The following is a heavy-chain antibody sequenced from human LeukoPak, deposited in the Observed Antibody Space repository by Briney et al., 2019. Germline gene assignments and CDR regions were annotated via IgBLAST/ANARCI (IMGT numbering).Heavy chain of an antibody. Sequence: PGGSLKLSCAASGFTFSGSAMHWVRQASGKGLEWVGRIRSKANSYATAYAASVKGRFTISRDDSKNTAYLQMNSLKTEDTAVYYCTTLIAVAGTLIWGQGTLVTVSS. V-gene: IGHV3-73*01. J-gene: IGHJ4*02. CDR2: IRSKANSYAT. CDR3: TTLIAVAGTLI. CDR1: GFTFSGSA. D-gene: IGHD6-19*01.